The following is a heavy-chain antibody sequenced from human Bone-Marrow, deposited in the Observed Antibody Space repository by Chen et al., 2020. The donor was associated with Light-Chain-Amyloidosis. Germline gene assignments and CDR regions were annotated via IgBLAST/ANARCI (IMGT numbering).Heavy chain of an antibody. Sequence: EVQLVESGGGLVQPGESLRLSCAASGFTFSSYALTWVRQAPEKGLEWVSSISGSGRTTYYADSVKGRFTISKDNSKNTVYLQMNSLRAEDTAVYFCARGVVSVLVDNWGQGILVIVST. V-gene: IGHV3-23*04. CDR1: GFTFSSYA. CDR2: ISGSGRTT. J-gene: IGHJ4*02. D-gene: IGHD2-21*02. CDR3: ARGVVSVLVDN.